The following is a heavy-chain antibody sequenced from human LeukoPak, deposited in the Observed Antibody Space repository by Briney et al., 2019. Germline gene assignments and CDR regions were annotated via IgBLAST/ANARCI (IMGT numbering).Heavy chain of an antibody. Sequence: SETLSLTCTVSGGSINSSSYYWGWIRQPPGKGLEWIGSIYYSGSTYYNPSLKSRVTISVDTSKNQFSLKLSSVTAADTAVYYCASHIAAAAQPFDYWGQGTLVTVSS. J-gene: IGHJ4*02. CDR2: IYYSGST. CDR1: GGSINSSSYY. V-gene: IGHV4-39*07. D-gene: IGHD6-13*01. CDR3: ASHIAAAAQPFDY.